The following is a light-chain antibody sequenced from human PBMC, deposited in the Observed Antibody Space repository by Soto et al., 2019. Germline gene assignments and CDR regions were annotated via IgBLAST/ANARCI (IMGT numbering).Light chain of an antibody. CDR3: QQDETFAGS. V-gene: IGKV1-5*01. CDR1: QSVSGW. Sequence: DIPMTQSPSTLSASVGDTVTVTCRASQSVSGWLAWYQQKPGEAPKLLIYDASALPRGVPSRVSGSGSGTIFTVSIASLQPDDFATYYGQQDETFAGSFGPGAKVDI. J-gene: IGKJ3*01. CDR2: DAS.